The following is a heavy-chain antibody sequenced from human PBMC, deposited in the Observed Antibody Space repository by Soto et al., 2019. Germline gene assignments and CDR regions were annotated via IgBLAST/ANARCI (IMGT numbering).Heavy chain of an antibody. CDR2: IFYSGSA. V-gene: IGHV4-30-4*01. CDR1: SGSIISYY. D-gene: IGHD5-18*01. Sequence: SETLSITCTVSSGSIISYYWNWIRQPPGKGLEWSGYIFYSGSAFYNPSLQSRVTISVDTSNNQFSLKMKSVTAADTAVYYCARSPYSYGFNLWGQGTLVTVSS. J-gene: IGHJ4*02. CDR3: ARSPYSYGFNL.